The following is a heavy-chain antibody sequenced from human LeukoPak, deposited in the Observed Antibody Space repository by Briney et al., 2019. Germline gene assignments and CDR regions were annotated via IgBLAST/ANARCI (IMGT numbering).Heavy chain of an antibody. J-gene: IGHJ3*02. CDR3: ARGPTIFGVVIISAFDI. V-gene: IGHV1-2*02. Sequence: ASVKVSCKASGYTFTTYHMHWVRQAPGQGLEWMGWISPNGGGTKNSQKFQGRVTMTRDTSISTAYMELSRLRSDDTAVYYCARGPTIFGVVIISAFDIWGQGTMVTVS. CDR1: GYTFTTYH. D-gene: IGHD3-3*01. CDR2: ISPNGGGT.